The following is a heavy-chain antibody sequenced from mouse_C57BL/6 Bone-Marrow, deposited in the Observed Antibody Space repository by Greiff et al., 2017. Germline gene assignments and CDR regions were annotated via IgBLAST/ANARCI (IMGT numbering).Heavy chain of an antibody. Sequence: EVQLVESGPELVKPGASVKIPCKASGYTFTDYNMDWVKQSHGKSLEWIGDINPNNGGTIYNQKFKGKATLTVDKSSSTAYMELRSLTSEDTAVYYCARRRITTVVALDYWGQGTTLTVSS. CDR1: GYTFTDYN. J-gene: IGHJ2*01. D-gene: IGHD1-1*01. CDR3: ARRRITTVVALDY. V-gene: IGHV1-18*01. CDR2: INPNNGGT.